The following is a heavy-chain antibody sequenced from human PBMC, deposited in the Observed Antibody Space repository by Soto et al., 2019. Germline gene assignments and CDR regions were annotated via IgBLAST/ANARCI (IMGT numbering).Heavy chain of an antibody. CDR3: ARDRKVRPSYCFDY. CDR1: GFTFSSYA. Sequence: GGSLRLSCAASGFTFSSYAMHWVRQAPGKGLEWVAVISYDGSNKYYADSVKGRFTISRDNSKNTLYLQMNSLRAEDTAVYYCARDRKVRPSYCFDYWGQGTLVTVSS. J-gene: IGHJ4*02. CDR2: ISYDGSNK. D-gene: IGHD6-6*01. V-gene: IGHV3-30-3*01.